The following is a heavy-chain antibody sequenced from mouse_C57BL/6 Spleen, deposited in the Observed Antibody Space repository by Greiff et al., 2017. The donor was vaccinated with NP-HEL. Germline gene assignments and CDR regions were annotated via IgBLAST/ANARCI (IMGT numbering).Heavy chain of an antibody. CDR1: GYSFTGYF. V-gene: IGHV1-20*01. D-gene: IGHD1-1*01. CDR3: ARGDGSSYDYFDY. J-gene: IGHJ2*01. CDR2: INPYNGDT. Sequence: EVKLVESGPELVKPGDSVKISCKASGYSFTGYFMNWVMQSHGKSLEWIGRINPYNGDTFYNQKFKGKATLTVDKSSSTAHMGLRSLTSEDSAVYYCARGDGSSYDYFDYWGQGTTLTVSS.